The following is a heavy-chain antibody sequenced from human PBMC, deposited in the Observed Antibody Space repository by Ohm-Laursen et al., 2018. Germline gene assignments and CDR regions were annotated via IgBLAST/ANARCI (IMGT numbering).Heavy chain of an antibody. CDR3: ARDPTFHAFDI. CDR2: ISSSSSTI. CDR1: GFTFSSYS. J-gene: IGHJ3*02. D-gene: IGHD2/OR15-2a*01. V-gene: IGHV3-48*04. Sequence: SLRLSCTASGFTFSSYSMNWVRQAPGKGLEWVSYISSSSSTIYYADSVKGRFTISRDNAKNSLYLQINSLKGEDTAVYFCARDPTFHAFDIWGQGTMVTVSS.